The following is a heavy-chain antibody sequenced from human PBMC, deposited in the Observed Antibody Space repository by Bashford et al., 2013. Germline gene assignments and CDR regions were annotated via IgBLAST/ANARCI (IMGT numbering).Heavy chain of an antibody. Sequence: ASVKVSCQASGYTFIDYYLHWVRQAPGQGPEWMGWINPNSGGTKIAQRFQGRVTMTRDTSSSRAFMELSRLRSDDTAVYYCAKEWHDAFDIWGQGTLVTVSS. CDR1: GYTFIDYY. CDR3: AKEWHDAFDI. D-gene: IGHD5-12*01. CDR2: INPNSGGT. V-gene: IGHV1-2*02. J-gene: IGHJ3*02.